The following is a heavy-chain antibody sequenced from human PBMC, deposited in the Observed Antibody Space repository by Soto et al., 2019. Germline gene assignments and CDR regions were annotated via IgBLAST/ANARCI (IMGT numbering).Heavy chain of an antibody. V-gene: IGHV4-39*01. D-gene: IGHD3-3*01. CDR3: ARRSLGYDFRSGYYGYYGMDV. CDR1: GGSISSSSYY. Sequence: PSETLSLTCTVSGGSISSSSYYWGWIRQPPGKGLEWIGSIYYSGSTYYNPSLKSRVTISVDTSKNQFSLKLSSVTAADTAVYYCARRSLGYDFRSGYYGYYGMDVWGQGTTVTAP. J-gene: IGHJ6*02. CDR2: IYYSGST.